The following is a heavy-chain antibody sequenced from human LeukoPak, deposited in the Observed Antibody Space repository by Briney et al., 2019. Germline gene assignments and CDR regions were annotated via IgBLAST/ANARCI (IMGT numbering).Heavy chain of an antibody. CDR2: IYYSGST. Sequence: SETLSLTCTVSGGSISSNYWSWIRQPPGKGLEWIGYIYYSGSTNYNPSLKSRVTISVDTSKNQFSLKLSSVTAADTAVYYCARVLDGDPSWGFDYWGQGTLVTVSS. V-gene: IGHV4-59*01. D-gene: IGHD2-21*02. CDR3: ARVLDGDPSWGFDY. CDR1: GGSISSNY. J-gene: IGHJ4*02.